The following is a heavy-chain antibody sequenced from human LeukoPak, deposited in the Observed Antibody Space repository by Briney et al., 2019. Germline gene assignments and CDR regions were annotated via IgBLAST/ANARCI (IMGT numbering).Heavy chain of an antibody. CDR3: ARVMTTVGNWFDP. V-gene: IGHV1-46*01. CDR1: GYTFTSYY. CDR2: INPSGGST. D-gene: IGHD4-17*01. Sequence: GASVKVSCKASGYTFTSYYMHWVRQAPGQGLEWMGIINPSGGSTSYAQKFQGRVTMTRDTSISTAYMELSRLRSDDTAVYYCARVMTTVGNWFDPWGQGTLVTVTS. J-gene: IGHJ5*02.